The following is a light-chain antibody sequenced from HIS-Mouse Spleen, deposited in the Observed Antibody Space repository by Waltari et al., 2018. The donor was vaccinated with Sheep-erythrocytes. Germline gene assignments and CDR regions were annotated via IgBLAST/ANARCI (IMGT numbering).Light chain of an antibody. V-gene: IGLV2-8*01. CDR2: EVS. Sequence: QSALTQPPSASGSPGQSVTISCTGTSSDVGGYNYVSWYQQHPGKAPNLMIYEVSKRPSGVPDLVSGSKSGNAAALTVSGLQAEDEADYYCSSYAGSNNWVFGGGTKLTVL. CDR3: SSYAGSNNWV. CDR1: SSDVGGYNY. J-gene: IGLJ3*02.